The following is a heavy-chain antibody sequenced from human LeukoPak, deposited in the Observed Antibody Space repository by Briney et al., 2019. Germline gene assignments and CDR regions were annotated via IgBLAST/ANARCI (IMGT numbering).Heavy chain of an antibody. CDR3: AGKIQRYYFDY. CDR1: GGSFSGYY. J-gene: IGHJ4*02. D-gene: IGHD5-18*01. CDR2: INHSGST. Sequence: SETLSLTCAVYGGSFSGYYWSWIRQPPGKGLEWIGEINHSGSTNYNPSLKSRVTISVDTSKNQFSLKLSSVTAADTAVYYCAGKIQRYYFDYWGQGTLVTVSS. V-gene: IGHV4-34*01.